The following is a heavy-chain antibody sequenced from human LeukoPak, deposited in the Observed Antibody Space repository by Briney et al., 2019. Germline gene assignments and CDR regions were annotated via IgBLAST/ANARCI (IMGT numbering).Heavy chain of an antibody. V-gene: IGHV1-18*01. J-gene: IGHJ4*02. CDR1: GYTFTIYG. CDR3: AREGSQALDH. Sequence: ASVKVSCKASGYTFTIYGIGWVRQAPGQGLEWMGCISPYNGNADYAQNFQGRVSMTTDTSTTTAYMELRSLTSDDTAVYYCAREGSQALDHGGQGTLVTVPS. D-gene: IGHD3-10*01. CDR2: ISPYNGNA.